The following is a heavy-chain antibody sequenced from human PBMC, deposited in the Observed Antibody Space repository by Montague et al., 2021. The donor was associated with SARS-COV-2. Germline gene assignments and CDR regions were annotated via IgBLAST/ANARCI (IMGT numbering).Heavy chain of an antibody. V-gene: IGHV4-4*07. CDR2: IYSSGSI. CDR1: GGSIRNYY. J-gene: IGHJ4*02. D-gene: IGHD3-22*01. Sequence: SETLSLTCNVSGGSIRNYYWSWIRQPAGKGLEWIGRIYSSGSINHNPSLKTRITLSVDTSKNQFSLNLTSVTAADPAVYYCVREKYYFDDSGSKWGQGTLVTV. CDR3: VREKYYFDDSGSK.